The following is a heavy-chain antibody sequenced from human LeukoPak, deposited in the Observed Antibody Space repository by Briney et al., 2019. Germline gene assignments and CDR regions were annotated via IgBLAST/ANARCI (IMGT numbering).Heavy chain of an antibody. CDR3: ARDIFRFLEWSDPNWFDP. CDR1: GYTFTGYY. J-gene: IGHJ5*02. CDR2: INPNSGGT. D-gene: IGHD3-3*01. Sequence: GASVKVSCKASGYTFTGYYMHWVRQAPGQGLEWMGRINPNSGGTNYAQKFQGRVTMTRDTSISTAYMELSGLRSDDTAVYYCARDIFRFLEWSDPNWFDPWGQGTLVTVSS. V-gene: IGHV1-2*06.